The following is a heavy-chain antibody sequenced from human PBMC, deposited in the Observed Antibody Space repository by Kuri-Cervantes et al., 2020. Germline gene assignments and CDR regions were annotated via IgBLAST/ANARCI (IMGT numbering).Heavy chain of an antibody. CDR2: ISTSEGT. Sequence: SETLSLTCAVSGGSIMNYYWSWIRQPAGKGLEWIGQISTSEGTNYNPSFKSRATISVVTSKNNFSLKLTSVTAADTATYYCARHRNHDTNFYYYYMDFWAKGPRSPSP. CDR3: ARHRNHDTNFYYYYMDF. V-gene: IGHV4-4*07. D-gene: IGHD2-8*01. J-gene: IGHJ6*03. CDR1: GGSIMNYY.